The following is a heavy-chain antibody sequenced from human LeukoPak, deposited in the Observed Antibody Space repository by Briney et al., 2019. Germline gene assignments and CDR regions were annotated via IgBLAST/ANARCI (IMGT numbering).Heavy chain of an antibody. Sequence: PGGSLRLSCAASGFTFSSYSMNWVRQAPGKGLEWVSSISSSSSHIYYADSVKGRFTISRDNAKNSLYLQMNSLRAEDTAVYYCARSNSSGWYITYYFDYWGQGTLVTVSS. CDR3: ARSNSSGWYITYYFDY. D-gene: IGHD6-19*01. CDR1: GFTFSSYS. J-gene: IGHJ4*02. CDR2: ISSSSSHI. V-gene: IGHV3-21*01.